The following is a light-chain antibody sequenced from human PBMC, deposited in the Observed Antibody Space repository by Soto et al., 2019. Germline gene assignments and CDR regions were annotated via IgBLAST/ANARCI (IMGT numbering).Light chain of an antibody. V-gene: IGKV3-20*01. CDR2: GSS. J-gene: IGKJ2*01. CDR3: QQYGSSPPYT. Sequence: EVVLTQSPGTLSLSPGERATLSCRASQSCSNKYLAWYQQKPGQAPRLLIFGSSDRATGIPDRFSGSGSGTDFTLTIRRLEPEDFAVYYCQQYGSSPPYTFGQGTQLEIK. CDR1: QSCSNKY.